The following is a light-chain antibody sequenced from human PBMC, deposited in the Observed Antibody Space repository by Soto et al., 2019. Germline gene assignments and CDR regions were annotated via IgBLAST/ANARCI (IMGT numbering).Light chain of an antibody. Sequence: EIVLTQSPATLSLSPGERATLSCRASQSVRSYLAWYQQRPGQSPRLLIYAASSRAAGIPDRFSGSGSGADFTLTISRLEPEDFAVYYCQLYGGSHMFSFGQGTKLQIK. J-gene: IGKJ2*01. CDR2: AAS. CDR3: QLYGGSHMFS. V-gene: IGKV3-20*01. CDR1: QSVRSY.